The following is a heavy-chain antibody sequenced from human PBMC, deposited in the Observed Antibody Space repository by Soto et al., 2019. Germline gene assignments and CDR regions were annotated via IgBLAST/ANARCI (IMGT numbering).Heavy chain of an antibody. CDR3: ARGLPGKTTTDAFDI. Sequence: NPSETLSLTCTVSGGSISSYYWSWIRQPPGKGLEWIGYIYYSGSTNYNPSLKSRVTISVDTSKNQFSLKLSSVTAADTAVYYCARGLPGKTTTDAFDIWGQGTMVTVSS. CDR2: IYYSGST. V-gene: IGHV4-59*01. J-gene: IGHJ3*02. D-gene: IGHD1-1*01. CDR1: GGSISSYY.